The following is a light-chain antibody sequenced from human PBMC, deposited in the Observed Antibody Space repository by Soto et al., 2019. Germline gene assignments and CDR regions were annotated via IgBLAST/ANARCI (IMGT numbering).Light chain of an antibody. CDR2: GAS. CDR1: ETVATN. J-gene: IGKJ1*01. Sequence: EVVMTQSPATLSVSPGERATLSCRASETVATNLAWYQQKPGQAPRLLISGASTRADGTSERFRGSGSGTEFTLTISSLRSEDSAIYYCQQYFEWPPMTFGQGTKVEI. V-gene: IGKV3-15*01. CDR3: QQYFEWPPMT.